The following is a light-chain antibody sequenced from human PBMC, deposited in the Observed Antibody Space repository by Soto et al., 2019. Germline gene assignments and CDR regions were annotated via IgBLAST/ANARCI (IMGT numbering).Light chain of an antibody. CDR3: QQYGSSPIT. V-gene: IGKV3D-15*02. CDR2: GAS. J-gene: IGKJ5*01. Sequence: EILMMQSPLTLSLTPGGRATLSCRASQTIYTNLAWYQQKVGQAPRLIIYGASTRATGIPARFSGSGSGTEFTLTINRLEPEDVALYHCQQYGSSPITLGQGTRLEIK. CDR1: QTIYTN.